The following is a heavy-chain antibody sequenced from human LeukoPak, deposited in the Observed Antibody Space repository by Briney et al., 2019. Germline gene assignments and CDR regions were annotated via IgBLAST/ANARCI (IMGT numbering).Heavy chain of an antibody. Sequence: ASVKVSCKASGYTFTSYYMHWVRQAPGQGLEWMGIINPSGGSTSYAQKFQGRVTMTRDTSTSTVYMELSSLRSEDTAVYYCARDRANDYGDYEFPDSYYYYGMDVWGQGTTVTVSS. CDR1: GYTFTSYY. J-gene: IGHJ6*02. CDR3: ARDRANDYGDYEFPDSYYYYGMDV. V-gene: IGHV1-46*01. CDR2: INPSGGST. D-gene: IGHD4-17*01.